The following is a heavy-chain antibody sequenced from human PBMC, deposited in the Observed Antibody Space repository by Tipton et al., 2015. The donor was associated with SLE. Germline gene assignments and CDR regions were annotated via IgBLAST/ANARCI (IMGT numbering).Heavy chain of an antibody. CDR3: AKSGGIVVVPAAIDG. V-gene: IGHV3-53*04. D-gene: IGHD2-2*02. CDR2: IYSGGST. Sequence: SLRLSCVASGFTVSNKYMSWVRQAPGKGLEWVSSIYSGGSTHYADSVKGRFAISRHNSKNTLYLQMNSLRAEDTAVYYCAKSGGIVVVPAAIDGWGQGTLVTVSS. J-gene: IGHJ4*02. CDR1: GFTVSNKY.